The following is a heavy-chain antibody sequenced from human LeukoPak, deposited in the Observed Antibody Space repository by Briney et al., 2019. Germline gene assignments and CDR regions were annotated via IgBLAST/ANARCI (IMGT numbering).Heavy chain of an antibody. J-gene: IGHJ4*02. Sequence: GGSLRLSCAASGFTFSSYWMHWVRQAPGKGLVWVSRINSDGSSTSYADSVKGRFTISRDNAKNTLYLQMNSLRAEDTAMYYCANAMVRGTRLDYWCQGTLVTVSS. CDR1: GFTFSSYW. CDR3: ANAMVRGTRLDY. CDR2: INSDGSST. D-gene: IGHD3-10*01. V-gene: IGHV3-74*01.